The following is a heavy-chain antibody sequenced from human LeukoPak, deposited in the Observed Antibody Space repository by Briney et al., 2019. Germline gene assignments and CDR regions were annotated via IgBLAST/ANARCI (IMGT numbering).Heavy chain of an antibody. D-gene: IGHD5-18*01. CDR1: GGSFSGYY. CDR3: ASLYSYGYTRFDY. V-gene: IGHV4-34*01. Sequence: PSETLSLTCAVYGGSFSGYYWSWIRQPPGKGLEWIGEINHSGSTNYNPSLKSRVTISVDTSKNQFSLKLSSVTAADTAVYYCASLYSYGYTRFDYWGQGTLVTVSS. J-gene: IGHJ4*02. CDR2: INHSGST.